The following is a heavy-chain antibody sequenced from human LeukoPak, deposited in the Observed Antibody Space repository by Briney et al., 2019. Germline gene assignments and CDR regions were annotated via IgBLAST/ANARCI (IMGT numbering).Heavy chain of an antibody. CDR3: ARDGTPEYDHIWGRPQLY. V-gene: IGHV1-46*01. CDR2: INPSGGST. Sequence: GASVTVSCTASGYTFTRYNLHWVRQAPGQGLEWMGIINPSGGSTRYAQKFQGRVTMTRDTSTSTVYMELKSLRSEDTAIYYCARDGTPEYDHIWGRPQLYWGQGTLVIVSS. D-gene: IGHD3-16*01. CDR1: GYTFTRYN. J-gene: IGHJ4*02.